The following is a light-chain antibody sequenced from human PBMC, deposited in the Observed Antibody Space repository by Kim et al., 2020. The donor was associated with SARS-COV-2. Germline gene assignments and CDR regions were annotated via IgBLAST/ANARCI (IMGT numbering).Light chain of an antibody. CDR3: QQRYIWPPLT. CDR2: DTS. CDR1: QNVRNF. Sequence: EILLTQSPATLSLSPGERATLSCRASQNVRNFLAWYQHKPGQGPRLIIYDTSNRATGIPARFSGSGSGTDFTLTISSLEPEDFAVYYCQQRYIWPPLTLGGGTKVDIK. V-gene: IGKV3-11*01. J-gene: IGKJ4*01.